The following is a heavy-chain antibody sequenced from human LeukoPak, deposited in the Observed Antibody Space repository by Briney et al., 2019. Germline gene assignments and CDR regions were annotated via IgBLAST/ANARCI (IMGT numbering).Heavy chain of an antibody. CDR2: INHSGST. J-gene: IGHJ4*02. CDR1: GGSFSGYY. V-gene: IGHV4-34*01. Sequence: PSETLSLTCAVYGGSFSGYYWSWIRQPPGKGPEWIGEINHSGSTNYNPSLKSRVTISVDTSKNQFSLKLSSVTAADTAVYYCARGIPRGRFGRSGIAAAGYRSNWGQGTLVTVSS. CDR3: ARGIPRGRFGRSGIAAAGYRSN. D-gene: IGHD6-13*01.